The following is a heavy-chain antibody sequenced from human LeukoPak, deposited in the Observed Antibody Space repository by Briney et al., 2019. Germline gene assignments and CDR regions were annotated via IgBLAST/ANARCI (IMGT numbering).Heavy chain of an antibody. V-gene: IGHV4-30-4*01. J-gene: IGHJ5*02. CDR3: ARARWYCTNGVCYRSWFDP. D-gene: IGHD2-8*01. CDR1: GGSISSGDYY. Sequence: SETLSLTCTVSGGSISSGDYYWSWIRQPPGKGLEWIGYIYYSGSTYYNPSLKSRVTISVDTSKNQFSLKLSSVTAADTAVYYCARARWYCTNGVCYRSWFDPWGQGTLVTVSS. CDR2: IYYSGST.